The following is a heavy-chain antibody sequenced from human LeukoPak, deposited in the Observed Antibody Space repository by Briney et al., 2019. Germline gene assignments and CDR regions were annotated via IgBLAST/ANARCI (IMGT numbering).Heavy chain of an antibody. CDR1: GFTFSSYA. V-gene: IGHV3-23*01. CDR3: AKASYDSSGYYYLHFRR. D-gene: IGHD3-22*01. CDR2: ISGSGGST. J-gene: IGHJ1*01. Sequence: GGSLRLSCAASGFTFSSYAMSWVRQAPGKGLEWVSAISGSGGSTYYADSVKGRFTISRDNSKNTLYLQMNSLRAEDTAVYYCAKASYDSSGYYYLHFRRWGQGTLVTVSS.